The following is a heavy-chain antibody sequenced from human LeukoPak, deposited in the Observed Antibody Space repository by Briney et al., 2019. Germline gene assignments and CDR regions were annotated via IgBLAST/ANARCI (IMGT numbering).Heavy chain of an antibody. CDR3: AKDRVGYYDSSGYYLPAEYFQD. D-gene: IGHD3-22*01. CDR1: GFTFSSYA. V-gene: IGHV3-23*01. CDR2: ISCSGGST. J-gene: IGHJ1*01. Sequence: GGSLRLSCTASGFTFSSYATSWVRQAPGKGLEWVSGISCSGGSTYYADSVKGRFTISRDNSKNTLYLQMNSLRAEDTAVYYCAKDRVGYYDSSGYYLPAEYFQDWGQGTLVTVSS.